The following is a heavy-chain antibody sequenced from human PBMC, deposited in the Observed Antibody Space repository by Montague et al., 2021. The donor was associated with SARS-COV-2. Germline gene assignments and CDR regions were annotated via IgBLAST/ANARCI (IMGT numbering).Heavy chain of an antibody. Sequence: SETLSLTCAVYGVSFSGYYWSWIRQPPGKGLEWIGEINHGESTNYNPSLKSRVTISVDTSKNQFSLNLSSVTAADTAVYYCSRARAAYILTGYYFDYWGQGTLVTVSS. D-gene: IGHD3-9*01. J-gene: IGHJ4*02. V-gene: IGHV4-34*01. CDR1: GVSFSGYY. CDR3: SRARAAYILTGYYFDY. CDR2: INHGEST.